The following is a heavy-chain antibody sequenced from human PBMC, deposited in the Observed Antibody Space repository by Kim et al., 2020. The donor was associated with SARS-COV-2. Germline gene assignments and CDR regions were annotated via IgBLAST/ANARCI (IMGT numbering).Heavy chain of an antibody. D-gene: IGHD2-15*01. Sequence: TNSNPSRPSRVIMSMDTSKNKFSLKLSSVTAADTAGYYCAREMLHNWFDPWGQGTLVTVSA. CDR2: T. CDR3: AREMLHNWFDP. J-gene: IGHJ5*02. V-gene: IGHV4-4*07.